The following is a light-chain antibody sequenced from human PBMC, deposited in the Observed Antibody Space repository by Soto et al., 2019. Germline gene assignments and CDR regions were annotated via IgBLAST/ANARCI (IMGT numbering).Light chain of an antibody. CDR2: AAS. Sequence: DIQLTQSPSSLSACLGGRVTITCRASQSISSYLNWYQQKPGKAPKLLIYAASSLQSGVPSRFSGSGSGTDFTLTISSLQPDDVATYYCQQYNSYWTFGQGTKVDIK. V-gene: IGKV1-39*01. J-gene: IGKJ1*01. CDR1: QSISSY. CDR3: QQYNSYWT.